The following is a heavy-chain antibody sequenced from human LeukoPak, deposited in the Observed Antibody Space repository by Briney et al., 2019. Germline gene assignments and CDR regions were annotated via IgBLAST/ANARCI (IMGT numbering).Heavy chain of an antibody. CDR3: ARGRYYDSSGYYLDY. J-gene: IGHJ4*02. CDR1: GGSISSYY. D-gene: IGHD3-22*01. Sequence: SETLSLTCTVSGGSISSYYWSWIRQPPGKGLEWVGYIYSRGSTNYNPPLKSRVTISVDTSKNQFSLKLTSVTAADAAVYYCARGRYYDSSGYYLDYWGQGTLVTVSS. V-gene: IGHV4-59*01. CDR2: IYSRGST.